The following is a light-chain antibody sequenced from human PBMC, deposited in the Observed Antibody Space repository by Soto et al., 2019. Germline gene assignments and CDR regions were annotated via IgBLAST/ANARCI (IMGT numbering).Light chain of an antibody. CDR2: GAS. CDR1: QSVSSSY. J-gene: IGKJ1*01. V-gene: IGKV3-20*01. Sequence: EIVLTQSPGTLSLSPGERATLSCRASQSVSSSYFAWYQQKPGQAPRLLIYGASSRATGIPDRFSGSGSGTDFTLTISRLEPEDFVVYYCHHYGSSTWTFGQGTKVDIK. CDR3: HHYGSSTWT.